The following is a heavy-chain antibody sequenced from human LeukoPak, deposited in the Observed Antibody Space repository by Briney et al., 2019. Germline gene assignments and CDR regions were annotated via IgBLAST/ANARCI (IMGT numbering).Heavy chain of an antibody. CDR1: GFTFSSYG. J-gene: IGHJ4*02. D-gene: IGHD3-10*01. CDR2: IRYDGSNK. Sequence: GGSLRLSCAASGFTFSSYGMHWVRQAPGKGLEWVAVIRYDGSNKYYADSVKGRFTISRDNSKNTLYLQMNSLRAEDTAVYYCARDLLWFGELSPAIEAPFDYWGQGTLVTVSS. V-gene: IGHV3-33*01. CDR3: ARDLLWFGELSPAIEAPFDY.